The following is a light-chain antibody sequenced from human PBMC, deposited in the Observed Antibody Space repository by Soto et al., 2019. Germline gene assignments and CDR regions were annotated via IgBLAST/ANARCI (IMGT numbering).Light chain of an antibody. J-gene: IGLJ1*01. CDR3: QVWDSRSDHYV. Sequence: SSVLTQPPSVSVAPGETARITCGGDNIGSKSVHWCQQKPGQAPVLVIYYDTDRPSGIPERFSGSNSGNTATLSISRVEVGDEADYYCQVWDSRSDHYVFGTGTKLTVL. V-gene: IGLV3-21*04. CDR2: YDT. CDR1: NIGSKS.